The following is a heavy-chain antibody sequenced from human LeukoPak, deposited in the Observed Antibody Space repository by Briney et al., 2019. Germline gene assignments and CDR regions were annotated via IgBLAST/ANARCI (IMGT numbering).Heavy chain of an antibody. V-gene: IGHV4-59*01. CDR3: ARYRAFDI. J-gene: IGHJ3*02. Sequence: SETLSLTCTVSGGSISGYYWSWIRQPPGEGLEWIGYINSGNTNYNPSLKSRVTISVDTSTNQFSLKLTSVTAADTAVYYCARYRAFDIWGRGTLVTVSS. CDR1: GGSISGYY. CDR2: INSGNT.